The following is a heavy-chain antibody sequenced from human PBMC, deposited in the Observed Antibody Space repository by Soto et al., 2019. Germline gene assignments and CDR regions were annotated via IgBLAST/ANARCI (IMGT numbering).Heavy chain of an antibody. J-gene: IGHJ4*02. V-gene: IGHV4-59*01. Sequence: SETLSLTCTVSGGSISSYYWSWIRQPPGKGLEWIGYIYYSGSTNYNPSLKSRVTISVDTSKNQFSLKLSSVTAADTAVYYCARGSAYYDILTGSAVDYWGQGTLVTVSS. CDR1: GGSISSYY. CDR3: ARGSAYYDILTGSAVDY. D-gene: IGHD3-9*01. CDR2: IYYSGST.